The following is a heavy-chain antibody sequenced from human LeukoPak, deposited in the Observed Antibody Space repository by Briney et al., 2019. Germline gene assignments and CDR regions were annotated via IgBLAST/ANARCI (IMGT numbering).Heavy chain of an antibody. CDR3: ARGNSGSYPNDY. Sequence: ASVKVSCKASGYTFTSYGISWVRQAPGQGLEWMGRINPNSGGTNYAQKFQGRVTMARDTSISTAYMELSRLRSDDTAVYYCARGNSGSYPNDYWGQGTLVTVSS. J-gene: IGHJ4*02. D-gene: IGHD1-26*01. V-gene: IGHV1-2*06. CDR1: GYTFTSYG. CDR2: INPNSGGT.